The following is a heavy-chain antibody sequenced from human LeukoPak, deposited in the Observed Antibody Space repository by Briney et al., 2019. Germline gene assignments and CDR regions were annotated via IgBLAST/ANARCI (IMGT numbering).Heavy chain of an antibody. CDR3: AREGYYASQGFSYRRSYYYGLDE. Sequence: PGRSLRLSCAASGFTFSTYGVHWVRQAPGRGLEXXAXXXXXXXDKYYADSVKGRFTISRDNSKKTVYLQMNSLRAEDSAVYYCAREGYYASQGFSYRRSYYYGLDEWGQGTTVIVSS. D-gene: IGHD3-10*01. V-gene: IGHV3-33*01. CDR1: GFTFSTYG. J-gene: IGHJ6*02. CDR2: XXXXXXDK.